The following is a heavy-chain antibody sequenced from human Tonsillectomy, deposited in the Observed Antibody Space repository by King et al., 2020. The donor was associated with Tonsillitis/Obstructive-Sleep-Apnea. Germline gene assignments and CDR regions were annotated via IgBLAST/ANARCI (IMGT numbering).Heavy chain of an antibody. CDR2: IYPDDSDT. Sequence: VQLVESGAEAKKPGESLKISCKGSGYSFSNYWIAWMRQMPGKGLEWMGIIYPDDSDTRYSPSFQGQVTISADKSISTAYLKWNSLKASDTAMYYCASRTLSGSFFDYWGQGTLVTVSS. J-gene: IGHJ4*02. CDR1: GYSFSNYW. V-gene: IGHV5-51*01. D-gene: IGHD1-26*01. CDR3: ASRTLSGSFFDY.